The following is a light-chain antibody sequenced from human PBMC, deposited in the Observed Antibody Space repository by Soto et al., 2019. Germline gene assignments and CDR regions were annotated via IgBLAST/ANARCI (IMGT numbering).Light chain of an antibody. CDR2: DAS. V-gene: IGKV1-5*01. CDR1: QNINNW. J-gene: IGKJ1*01. Sequence: DIQMTQSPSTLSASIGDRVTITCRASQNINNWIAWYQQKPGKAPKFLIHDASTLESGVPSRFSGSGFGTEFSLTISSLQPDDFASYYCQHMRTFGQGTKV. CDR3: QHMRT.